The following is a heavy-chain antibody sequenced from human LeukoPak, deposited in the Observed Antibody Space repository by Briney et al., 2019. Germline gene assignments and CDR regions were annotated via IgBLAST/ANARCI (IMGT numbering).Heavy chain of an antibody. J-gene: IGHJ3*02. V-gene: IGHV3-21*04. CDR2: ISSSSSYI. CDR1: GFTFSSYS. D-gene: IGHD4-17*01. Sequence: GGSLRLSCAASGFTFSSYSMNWVRQAPGKGLEWVSSISSSSSYIYYADSVKGRFTISRDNAKNSLYLQMNSLGAEDTAVYYCASYGVGAFDIWGQGTMVTVSS. CDR3: ASYGVGAFDI.